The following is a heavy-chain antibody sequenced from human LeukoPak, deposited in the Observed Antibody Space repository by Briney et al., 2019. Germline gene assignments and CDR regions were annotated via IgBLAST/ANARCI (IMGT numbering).Heavy chain of an antibody. CDR3: ASGGIYYGAAFDF. D-gene: IGHD1-26*01. Sequence: SVKVSCKASGGTFNSYAISWVRQAPGQGLEWMGGIIPIFGTTNYARKFRGRVTLTADKSTRTAYMELSSLRSEDTALYYCASGGIYYGAAFDFWGQGTLVTVSS. V-gene: IGHV1-69*06. CDR2: IIPIFGTT. CDR1: GGTFNSYA. J-gene: IGHJ4*02.